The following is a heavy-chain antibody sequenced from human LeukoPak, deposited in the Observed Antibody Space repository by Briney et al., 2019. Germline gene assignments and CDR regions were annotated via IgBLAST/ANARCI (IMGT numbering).Heavy chain of an antibody. J-gene: IGHJ6*02. Sequence: PSETLSLTCTVSGGSISSYYWSWIRQPPGKGLEWIGYIYYRGSTNYNPSLKSRVTISVDTSKNQFSLKLSSVTAADTAVYYCARHITMVRGVIPHGNYYGMDVWGQGTTVTVSS. CDR1: GGSISSYY. D-gene: IGHD3-10*01. CDR2: IYYRGST. V-gene: IGHV4-59*08. CDR3: ARHITMVRGVIPHGNYYGMDV.